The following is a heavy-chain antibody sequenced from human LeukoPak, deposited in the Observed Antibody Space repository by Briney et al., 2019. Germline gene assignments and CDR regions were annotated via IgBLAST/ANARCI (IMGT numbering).Heavy chain of an antibody. V-gene: IGHV3-30-3*01. D-gene: IGHD3-22*01. Sequence: AGGSLRLSCAASGFTFSSYAMHWVRQAPGKGLEWVAVISYDGSNKYYADSVKGRFTISRDNSKNTLYLQMNSLRAEDTAVYYCARKASYDSSGLSLNPRYYFDYWGQGTLVTVSS. CDR2: ISYDGSNK. CDR1: GFTFSSYA. J-gene: IGHJ4*02. CDR3: ARKASYDSSGLSLNPRYYFDY.